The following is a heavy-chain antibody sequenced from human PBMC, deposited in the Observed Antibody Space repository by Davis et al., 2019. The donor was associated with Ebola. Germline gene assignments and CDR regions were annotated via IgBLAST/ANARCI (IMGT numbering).Heavy chain of an antibody. Sequence: PGGSLRLSCAASGFTFSNYAMRWVRQAPGKGLEWVSAISCSGDSTYYADSVKGRFTIFSDNSRKTLFLQMNSLRVEDTAVYYCAKDWSIAVAGSNYWGQGTLVTVSS. CDR1: GFTFSNYA. V-gene: IGHV3-23*01. CDR3: AKDWSIAVAGSNY. CDR2: ISCSGDST. D-gene: IGHD6-19*01. J-gene: IGHJ4*02.